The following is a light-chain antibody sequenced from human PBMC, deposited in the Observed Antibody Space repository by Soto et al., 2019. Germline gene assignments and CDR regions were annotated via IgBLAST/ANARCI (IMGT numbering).Light chain of an antibody. CDR3: SSYRSGSTPVV. Sequence: QSALTQPASVSGSPGQSIAISCIRTSSDVGGYNSVSWYQQHPGKAPKFLIYDVSNRPSGVSDRFSGSKSGNTASLTISGLQAEDEADYYCSSYRSGSTPVVFGGGTKLTVL. CDR1: SSDVGGYNS. CDR2: DVS. V-gene: IGLV2-14*01. J-gene: IGLJ2*01.